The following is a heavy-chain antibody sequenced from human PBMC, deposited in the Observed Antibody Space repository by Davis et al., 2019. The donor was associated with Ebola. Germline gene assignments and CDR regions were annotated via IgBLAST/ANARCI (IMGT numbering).Heavy chain of an antibody. J-gene: IGHJ6*02. CDR3: ARGYSSGWYPFNGMDV. D-gene: IGHD6-19*01. V-gene: IGHV4-34*01. CDR2: INPRGNT. Sequence: MPSETLSLTCAVYGGSFSDYSWTWIRQPPGKGLQWIGEINPRGNTTYDASLRSRVTISLDTSQNQFSLNLSSVTAADTALYYCARGYSSGWYPFNGMDVWGQGTTVTVSS. CDR1: GGSFSDYS.